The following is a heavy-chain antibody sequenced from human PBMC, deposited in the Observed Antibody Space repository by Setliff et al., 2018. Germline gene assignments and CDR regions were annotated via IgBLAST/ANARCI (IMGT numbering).Heavy chain of an antibody. D-gene: IGHD3-16*01. CDR2: FRPSGKT. V-gene: IGHV4-38-2*02. CDR3: VRDAGDGCGVDAYAGGGFDF. Sequence: TLSLTCAVSGSAISSGHYWGWIRQPPGKGLEWIGSFRPSGKTYYNPSLNSRVTISVDTSKKQFSLKVTSVTAADTAVYYCVRDAGDGCGVDAYAGGGFDFWGQGTMVTVSS. CDR1: GSAISSGHY. J-gene: IGHJ3*01.